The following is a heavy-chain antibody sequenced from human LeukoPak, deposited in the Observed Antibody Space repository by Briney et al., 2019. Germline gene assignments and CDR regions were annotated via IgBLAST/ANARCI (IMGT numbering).Heavy chain of an antibody. CDR3: ARLHFCGGDCSYPDY. V-gene: IGHV4-39*07. CDR2: INHSGST. CDR1: GGSISSSSYY. J-gene: IGHJ4*02. D-gene: IGHD2-21*02. Sequence: SETLSLTCTVSGGSISSSSYYWGWIRQPPGKGLEWVGEINHSGSTNYNPSLKSRVTISVDTSKNQFSLKLSSVTAADTAVYYCARLHFCGGDCSYPDYWGQGTLVTVSS.